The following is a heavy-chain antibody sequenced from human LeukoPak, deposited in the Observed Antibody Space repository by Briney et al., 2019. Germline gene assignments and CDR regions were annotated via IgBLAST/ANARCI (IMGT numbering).Heavy chain of an antibody. Sequence: QAGGSLRLSCAASGFTFSSYGMHWVRQAPDKGLEWVAFIRYDGNSKDYADSVKGRFTISRDNSKNRLYLQMNSLRGEDRALYYCAKGGGYSYENYYYDMDVWGKGTTVTVSS. CDR3: AKGGGYSYENYYYDMDV. J-gene: IGHJ6*03. CDR2: IRYDGNSK. CDR1: GFTFSSYG. V-gene: IGHV3-30*02. D-gene: IGHD5-18*01.